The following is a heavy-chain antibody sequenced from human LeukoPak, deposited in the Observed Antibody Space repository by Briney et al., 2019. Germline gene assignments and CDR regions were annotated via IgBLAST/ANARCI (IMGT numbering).Heavy chain of an antibody. Sequence: PSETLSLTCTVSGGSISSYYWSWIRQPPGKGLEFIGYIYSSGSTNYNPSLKSRVTILVDTSKNQFSLKLSSVTAADTAVYYCAGHRSSGSNYYYYYAMDVWGQGTTVTVSS. CDR1: GGSISSYY. D-gene: IGHD6-19*01. CDR2: IYSSGST. J-gene: IGHJ6*02. V-gene: IGHV4-59*08. CDR3: AGHRSSGSNYYYYYAMDV.